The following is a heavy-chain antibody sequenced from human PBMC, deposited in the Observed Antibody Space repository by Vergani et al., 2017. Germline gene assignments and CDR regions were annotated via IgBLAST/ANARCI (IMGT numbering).Heavy chain of an antibody. J-gene: IGHJ5*02. D-gene: IGHD6-13*01. CDR2: IWYDGSNK. CDR1: GFTFSSYG. CDR3: ARDLVSYSSSPFDP. Sequence: QVQLVESGGGVVQPGRSLRLSCAASGFTFSSYGMHWVRQAPGKGLEWVAVIWYDGSNKYYADSVKGRFTISRDNSKNTLYLQMNSLRAEDTAVYYCARDLVSYSSSPFDPWGQGTLVTVSS. V-gene: IGHV3-33*01.